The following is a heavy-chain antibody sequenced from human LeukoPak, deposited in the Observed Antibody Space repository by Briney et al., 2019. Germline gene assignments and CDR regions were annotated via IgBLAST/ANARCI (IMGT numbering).Heavy chain of an antibody. Sequence: GSSVKVSCKASGGVFTTYAISWVRQAPGQGLEWMGSIIPFLGTTNYAQKFQGRVTITADEPTRTAYMELTYVRSDDTAVYYCTIIPNVILFTHYFEYWGQGTLVTV. J-gene: IGHJ4*02. CDR3: TIIPNVILFTHYFEY. CDR2: IIPFLGTT. CDR1: GGVFTTYA. V-gene: IGHV1-69*11. D-gene: IGHD2-21*01.